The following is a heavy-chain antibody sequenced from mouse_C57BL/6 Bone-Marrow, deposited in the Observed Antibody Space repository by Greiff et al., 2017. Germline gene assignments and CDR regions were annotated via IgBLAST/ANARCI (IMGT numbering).Heavy chain of an antibody. D-gene: IGHD1-1*01. J-gene: IGHJ2*01. CDR2: IDPSDSYT. V-gene: IGHV1-69*01. CDR1: GYTFTSYW. CDR3: ARTTTVVAGDY. Sequence: QVQLQQPGAELVMPGASVKLSCKASGYTFTSYWMHWVKQRPGQGLEWIGEIDPSDSYTNYNQTFKGKSTLTVDKSSSTAYMQLSSLTSEDSAVYYCARTTTVVAGDYWGQGTTLTVSS.